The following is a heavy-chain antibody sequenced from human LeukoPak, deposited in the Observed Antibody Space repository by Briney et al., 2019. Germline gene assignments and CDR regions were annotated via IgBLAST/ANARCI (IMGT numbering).Heavy chain of an antibody. D-gene: IGHD3-3*01. CDR3: ASEYDFWIV. V-gene: IGHV1-69*02. J-gene: IGHJ4*02. CDR2: IIPILGIA. Sequence: ASVKVSCKASGLTFRSYTISWVRQAPGQGLEWMGRIIPILGIANYAQKFQGRVTITAEKSTSTAYMELSSLRSEDTAVYYCASEYDFWIVWGQGTLVTVSS. CDR1: GLTFRSYT.